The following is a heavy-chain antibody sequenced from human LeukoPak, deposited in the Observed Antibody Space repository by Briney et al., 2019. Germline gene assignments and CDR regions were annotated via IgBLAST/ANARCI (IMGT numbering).Heavy chain of an antibody. J-gene: IGHJ4*02. CDR1: GFTFSDYY. D-gene: IGHD3-22*01. CDR3: AREDGYYYDSSGYYLL. CDR2: ISSSGSTI. Sequence: GGSLRPSCAASGFTFSDYYMSWIRQAPGKGLEWVSYISSSGSTIYYADSVKGRFTISRDNAKNSLYLQMNSLRAEDTAVYYCAREDGYYYDSSGYYLLWGQGTLVTVSS. V-gene: IGHV3-11*01.